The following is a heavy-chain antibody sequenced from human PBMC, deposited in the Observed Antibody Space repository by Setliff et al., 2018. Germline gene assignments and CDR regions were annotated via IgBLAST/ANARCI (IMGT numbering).Heavy chain of an antibody. D-gene: IGHD3-22*01. CDR1: GFTFSSYG. Sequence: GSLRLSCAASGFTFSSYGMHWVRQAPGKGLEWVAFIRYDGSNKYYADSVKGRFTISRDNSKNTLYLQMNSLRAEDTAVYYCARERYDSRSWYFDLWGRGTLVTVSS. CDR3: ARERYDSRSWYFDL. CDR2: IRYDGSNK. J-gene: IGHJ2*01. V-gene: IGHV3-30*02.